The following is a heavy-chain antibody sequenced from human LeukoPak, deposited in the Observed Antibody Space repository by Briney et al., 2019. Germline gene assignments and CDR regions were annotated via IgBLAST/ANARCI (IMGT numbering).Heavy chain of an antibody. V-gene: IGHV1-46*01. D-gene: IGHD3-10*01. J-gene: IGHJ4*02. CDR1: GYTFTGYY. Sequence: ASVKVSCKASGYTFTGYYMHWVRQAPGQGLEWMGIINPSGGSTSYAQKFQGRVTMTRDTSTSTVYMELSSLRSEDTAVYYCARSFGSNPLVGYWGQGTLVTVSS. CDR3: ARSFGSNPLVGY. CDR2: INPSGGST.